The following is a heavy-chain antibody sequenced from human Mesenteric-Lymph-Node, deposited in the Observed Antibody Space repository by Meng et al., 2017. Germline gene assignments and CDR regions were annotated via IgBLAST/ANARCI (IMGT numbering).Heavy chain of an antibody. CDR2: INHSGST. J-gene: IGHJ4*02. Sequence: WGAGLFNPSATLSLTCACYGGSFSGYYWRWIRQPPGKGLEWSGEINHSGSTNYNPSLKSRVTISVDTSKNQFSLKLSSVTAADTAVYYCARGSAIFGVVIRSYFDYWGQGTLVTVSS. CDR3: ARGSAIFGVVIRSYFDY. CDR1: GGSFSGYY. D-gene: IGHD3-3*01. V-gene: IGHV4-34*01.